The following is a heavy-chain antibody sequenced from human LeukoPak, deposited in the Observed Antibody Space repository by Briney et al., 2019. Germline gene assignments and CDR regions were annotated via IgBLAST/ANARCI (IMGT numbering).Heavy chain of an antibody. J-gene: IGHJ6*03. CDR2: ISSSSSYI. CDR1: GFTFSSYS. Sequence: PGGSLRLSCAASGFTFSSYSMNWVRQAPGKGLEWVSSISSSSSYIYYADSVKGRFTISRDNAKNSLYLQMNSLRAEDTAVYYCARERKDRKGESYYYYYMDVWGKGTTVTVSS. V-gene: IGHV3-21*01. CDR3: ARERKDRKGESYYYYYMDV. D-gene: IGHD3-16*01.